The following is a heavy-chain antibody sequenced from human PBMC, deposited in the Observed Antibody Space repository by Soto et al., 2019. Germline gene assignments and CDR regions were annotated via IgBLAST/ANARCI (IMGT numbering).Heavy chain of an antibody. CDR2: ISSNGGST. V-gene: IGHV3-64*01. Sequence: EVQLVESGGGLVQPGGSLRLSCAASGFTFSSYAMHWVRQAPGKGLECVSAISSNGGSTYYANSVKGRFTISRDNSKNTLYLQMGSLRAEDMAVYYCARVGFGEFPPYYYGMDVWGQGTTVTVSS. CDR1: GFTFSSYA. J-gene: IGHJ6*02. D-gene: IGHD3-10*01. CDR3: ARVGFGEFPPYYYGMDV.